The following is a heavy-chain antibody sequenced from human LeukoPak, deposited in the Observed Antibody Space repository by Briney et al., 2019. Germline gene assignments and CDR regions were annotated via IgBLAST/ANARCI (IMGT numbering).Heavy chain of an antibody. CDR2: ITGSGGTT. Sequence: PGRSLRLSCAASGFTFSSYAMHWVRQAPGKGLEWVSGITGSGGTTYYADSVQGRFIISRDNSKNTLYLQMNSLRAEDTAVYYCAKDSGGYTYVFDYWGQGTLVTVSS. J-gene: IGHJ4*02. CDR3: AKDSGGYTYVFDY. CDR1: GFTFSSYA. V-gene: IGHV3-23*01. D-gene: IGHD5-18*01.